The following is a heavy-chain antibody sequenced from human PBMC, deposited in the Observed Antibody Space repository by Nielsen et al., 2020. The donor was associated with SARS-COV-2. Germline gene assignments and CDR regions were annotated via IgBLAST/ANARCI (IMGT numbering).Heavy chain of an antibody. D-gene: IGHD6-13*01. J-gene: IGHJ4*02. CDR1: GGSISSGGYY. CDR2: IYYSGST. Sequence: SETLSLTCTVSGGSISSGGYYWSWIRQHPGKGLEWIGYIYYSGSTYYNPSLKSRVTISVDTSKNQFSLKLSSVTAADTAVYYCARGWAAAALDYWGQGTLVTVSS. CDR3: ARGWAAAALDY. V-gene: IGHV4-31*03.